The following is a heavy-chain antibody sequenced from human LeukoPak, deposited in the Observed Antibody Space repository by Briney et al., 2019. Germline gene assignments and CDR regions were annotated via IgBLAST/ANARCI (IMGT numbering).Heavy chain of an antibody. CDR3: ARARYCSGGSCYRYYYYYMDV. CDR2: INHSGST. V-gene: IGHV4-34*01. J-gene: IGHJ6*03. D-gene: IGHD2-15*01. Sequence: SETLSLTCAVYGVSFSGYYWSWIRQPPGKGLEWIGEINHSGSTNYNPSLKSRVTISVDTSKNQFSLKLSSVTAADTAVYYCARARYCSGGSCYRYYYYYMDVWGKGTTVTISS. CDR1: GVSFSGYY.